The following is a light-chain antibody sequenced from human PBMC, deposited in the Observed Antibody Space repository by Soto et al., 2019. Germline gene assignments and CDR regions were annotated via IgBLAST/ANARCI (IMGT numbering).Light chain of an antibody. CDR2: DAS. J-gene: IGKJ1*01. Sequence: EIVLTQSRATLSLSPGERATLSCRASQSVSSYLAWYQQKPGQASRLLIYDASNRAAGIPARFSGSRSGTDFTLTISSREPEDCAVYYCQSRSNLLLMFGQGLKVEI. CDR1: QSVSSY. CDR3: QSRSNLLLM. V-gene: IGKV3-11*01.